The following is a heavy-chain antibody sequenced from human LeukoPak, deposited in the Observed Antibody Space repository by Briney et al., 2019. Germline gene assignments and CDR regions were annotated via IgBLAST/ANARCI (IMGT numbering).Heavy chain of an antibody. J-gene: IGHJ4*02. CDR2: INHSGST. CDR3: ARVTRVGYSYGYYYFDY. V-gene: IGHV4-34*01. CDR1: GGSFSGYY. D-gene: IGHD5-18*01. Sequence: SETLSLTCAVYGGSFSGYYWSWIRQPPGKGLEWIGEINHSGSTNYNPSLKSRVTISVDTPKNQFSLKLSSVTAADTAVYYCARVTRVGYSYGYYYFDYWGKGTLVTVSS.